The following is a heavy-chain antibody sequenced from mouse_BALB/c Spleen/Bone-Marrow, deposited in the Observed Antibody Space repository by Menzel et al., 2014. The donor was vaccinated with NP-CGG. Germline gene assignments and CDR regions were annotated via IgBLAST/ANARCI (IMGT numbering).Heavy chain of an antibody. V-gene: IGHV14-4*02. CDR3: NRYDWYFDV. Sequence: EVNLVESGAELARSGASVKLSCTASGFNIKDYYMHWVKQRPEQGLEWIGWIDPENGDTEYAPKFQGKATMTADTSSNTAYLQLSSLTSEDTAVYYCNRYDWYFDVWGAGTTVTVSS. CDR2: IDPENGDT. D-gene: IGHD2-14*01. J-gene: IGHJ1*01. CDR1: GFNIKDYY.